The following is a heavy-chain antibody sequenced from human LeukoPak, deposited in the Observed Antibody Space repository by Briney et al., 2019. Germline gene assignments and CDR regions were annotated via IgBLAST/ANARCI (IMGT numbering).Heavy chain of an antibody. Sequence: GGSLRLSCAASGFTFSSYGMHWVRQAPGKGLEWVAVIWSDGSNKHYADSVKGRFTISRDNSKNTLYLQMNSLRAEDTAVYYCARLSGNYYNFDYWGQGTLVTVSS. V-gene: IGHV3-33*01. CDR3: ARLSGNYYNFDY. CDR2: IWSDGSNK. J-gene: IGHJ4*02. D-gene: IGHD1-26*01. CDR1: GFTFSSYG.